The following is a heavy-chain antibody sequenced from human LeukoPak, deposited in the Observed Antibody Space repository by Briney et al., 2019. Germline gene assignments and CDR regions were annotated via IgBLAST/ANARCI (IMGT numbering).Heavy chain of an antibody. CDR2: ISSSGSTI. CDR3: AGDSSGYYNSPLFDY. D-gene: IGHD3-22*01. V-gene: IGHV3-48*03. Sequence: PGGSLRLSCAASGFTFSSYEMNWVRQAPGKGLEWVSYISSSGSTIYYADSVKGRFTISRDNAKNSLYLQMNSLRAEDTAVYYCAGDSSGYYNSPLFDYWGQGTLVTVSS. CDR1: GFTFSSYE. J-gene: IGHJ4*02.